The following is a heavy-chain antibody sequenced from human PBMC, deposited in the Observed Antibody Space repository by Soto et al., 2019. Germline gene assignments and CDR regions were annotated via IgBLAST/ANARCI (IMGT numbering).Heavy chain of an antibody. CDR2: ISGDGTSV. Sequence: VESGGGLVQPGTSLRLSCSASGFTFSNFWMHWARQVPGKGLVWVARISGDGTSVMYADSVKGRATTSRDNGKSTVYLQLRGLRMEDTGVFHCLIYFDSSVDLWGRGTQVTVSS. CDR1: GFTFSNFW. CDR3: LIYFDSSVDL. D-gene: IGHD2-2*02. V-gene: IGHV3-74*03. J-gene: IGHJ2*01.